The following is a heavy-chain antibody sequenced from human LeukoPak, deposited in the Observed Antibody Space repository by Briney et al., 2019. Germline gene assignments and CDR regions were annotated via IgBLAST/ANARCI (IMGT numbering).Heavy chain of an antibody. Sequence: KPGGFFRLSCAASGFTFSSYSMNWVRQAPGKGLEWVSSISSSSSYIYYADSVKGRFTIYRDNAKNSLYLQMNSLRAEDTAVYYCARDQVKYNWNGGAWFDPWGQGTLVTVSS. J-gene: IGHJ5*02. CDR1: GFTFSSYS. CDR3: ARDQVKYNWNGGAWFDP. CDR2: ISSSSSYI. V-gene: IGHV3-21*01. D-gene: IGHD1-1*01.